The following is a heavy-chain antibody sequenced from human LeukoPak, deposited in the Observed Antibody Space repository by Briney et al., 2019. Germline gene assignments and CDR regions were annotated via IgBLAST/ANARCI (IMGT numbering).Heavy chain of an antibody. CDR1: GFTFSSSA. V-gene: IGHV3-30-3*01. CDR2: ISYDGSNK. CDR3: ARDACYGSGFDY. D-gene: IGHD3-10*01. J-gene: IGHJ4*02. Sequence: PGGSLRLSCAASGFTFSSSAMHWVRQAPGKGLEWVAVISYDGSNKYYAGSVKGRFTISRDNSKNTLYLQMNSLRAEDTAVYYCARDACYGSGFDYWGQGTLVTVSS.